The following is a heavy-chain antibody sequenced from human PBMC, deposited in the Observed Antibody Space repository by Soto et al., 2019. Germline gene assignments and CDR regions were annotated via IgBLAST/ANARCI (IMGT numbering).Heavy chain of an antibody. CDR1: GGTFSSYA. CDR3: AKDIGASAGRDYYGMDV. Sequence: QVQLVQSGAEVKKPGSSVKVSCKASGGTFSSYAISWVRQAPGQGLEWMGGIIPIFGTANYAQKFQGRVTITADESTSTAFMELSSLRSEDPAVYYLAKDIGASAGRDYYGMDVWGQGTTVTVSS. V-gene: IGHV1-69*01. J-gene: IGHJ6*02. CDR2: IIPIFGTA. D-gene: IGHD5-12*01.